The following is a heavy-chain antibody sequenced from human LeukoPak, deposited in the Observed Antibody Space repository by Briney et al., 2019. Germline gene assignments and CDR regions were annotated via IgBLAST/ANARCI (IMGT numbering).Heavy chain of an antibody. J-gene: IGHJ3*02. D-gene: IGHD3-10*01. CDR2: IKQDGSEK. CDR3: ARERGSIVRGVITVYAFDI. CDR1: GFTFSSYW. Sequence: GGSLRLSCAASGFTFSSYWMSWVRQAPGKGLEWVANIKQDGSEKYYVDSVKGRFTISRDNAKNSLYLQMNSLRAEDTAVYYCARERGSIVRGVITVYAFDIWGQGTMVTVSS. V-gene: IGHV3-7*03.